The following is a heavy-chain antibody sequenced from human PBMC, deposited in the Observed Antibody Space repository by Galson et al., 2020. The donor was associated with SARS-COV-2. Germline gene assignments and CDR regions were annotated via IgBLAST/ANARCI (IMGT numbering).Heavy chain of an antibody. CDR2: TYYSGST. D-gene: IGHD7-27*01. V-gene: IGHV4-59*01. Sequence: SETLSLTCTVSGGSISTYYWSWIRQPPGKGLQWIGYTYYSGSTNYNPSLKSRVTISVDTSKNQMSLKVTSVTAADTAVYYCARAAPSDWGSFYFDYWGQGTLVTVSS. CDR1: GGSISTYY. CDR3: ARAAPSDWGSFYFDY. J-gene: IGHJ4*02.